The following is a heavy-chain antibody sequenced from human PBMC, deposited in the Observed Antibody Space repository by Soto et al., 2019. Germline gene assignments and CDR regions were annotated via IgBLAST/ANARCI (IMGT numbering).Heavy chain of an antibody. CDR2: IIPILGIA. V-gene: IGHV1-69*08. CDR3: ARDGVDGYKFGLSAAWFDP. CDR1: GGTFSSYT. J-gene: IGHJ5*02. Sequence: QVQLVQSGAEVKKPGSSVKVSCKASGGTFSSYTISWVRQAPGQGLEWMGRIIPILGIANYAQKFQGRVTITADKSTSTAYMERSSLRAEDTAVYYCARDGVDGYKFGLSAAWFDPWGKGTLGTVYS. D-gene: IGHD5-12*01.